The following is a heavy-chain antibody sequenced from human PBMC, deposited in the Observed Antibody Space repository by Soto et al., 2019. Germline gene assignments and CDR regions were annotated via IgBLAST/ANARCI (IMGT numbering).Heavy chain of an antibody. Sequence: ESGGGLVKPGGSLRLSCAASGFTFSSYSMNWVRQAPGKGLEWVSSISSSSSYIYYADSVKGRFTISRDNAKNSLYLQMNSLRAEDTAVYYCARDRRIAVAGTFNDYWGQGTLVTVSS. D-gene: IGHD6-19*01. V-gene: IGHV3-21*01. CDR3: ARDRRIAVAGTFNDY. J-gene: IGHJ4*02. CDR2: ISSSSSYI. CDR1: GFTFSSYS.